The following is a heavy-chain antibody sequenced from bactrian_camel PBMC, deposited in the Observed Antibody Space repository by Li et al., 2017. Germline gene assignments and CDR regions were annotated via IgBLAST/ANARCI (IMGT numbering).Heavy chain of an antibody. J-gene: IGHJ4*01. Sequence: VESGGGLVQPGGSLRLSCTASGFTFSNYAMKWIRQAPGKGLEWVSVINRNGDGTYYSDSVKCRFTISQDNSKNTLFLQMNVLRPEDTAMYYCAARKVARGSHFSLGRAPALRRDEYNFWGQGTQVTVS. V-gene: IGHV3S31*01. D-gene: IGHD2*01. CDR2: INRNGDGT. CDR3: AARKVARGSHFSLGRAPALRRDEYNF. CDR1: GFTFSNYA.